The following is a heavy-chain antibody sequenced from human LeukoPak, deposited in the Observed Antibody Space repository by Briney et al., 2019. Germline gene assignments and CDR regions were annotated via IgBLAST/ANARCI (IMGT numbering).Heavy chain of an antibody. Sequence: SETLSLTCTVSGGSISSGDYYWSWIRQPPGKGLEWIGFIYHTGSFHYNPSLKSRVTISVDTSKNQFSLQLNSVTPEDTAVYYCARRGPAGSSSSGMDVWGQGTTVTVSS. CDR1: GGSISSGDYY. D-gene: IGHD6-6*01. V-gene: IGHV4-30-4*01. CDR2: IYHTGSF. CDR3: ARRGPAGSSSSGMDV. J-gene: IGHJ6*02.